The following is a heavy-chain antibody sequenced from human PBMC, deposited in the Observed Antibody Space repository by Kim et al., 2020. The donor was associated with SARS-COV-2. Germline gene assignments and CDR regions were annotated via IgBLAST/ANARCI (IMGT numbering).Heavy chain of an antibody. V-gene: IGHV1-69*02. CDR3: ARGNADDAFDI. CDR2: A. J-gene: IGHJ3*02. D-gene: IGHD4-4*01. Sequence: ATYAPKFKRSVTIPADKSTSTAYMELSSLRSEDTAVYYCARGNADDAFDIWGQGTMVTVSS.